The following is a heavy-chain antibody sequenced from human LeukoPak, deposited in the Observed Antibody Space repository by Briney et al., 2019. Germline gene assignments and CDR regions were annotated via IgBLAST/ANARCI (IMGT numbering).Heavy chain of an antibody. Sequence: ASVKVSCKASGYTFTGYYMHWVRQAPGQGLEWMGWITPKSGDTKYVQNFQGRVTMTRDTSISTAYMELSRLTSDDTAVYYCARGGWGRFLEPYYFDYWGQGTLVTVSS. CDR3: ARGGWGRFLEPYYFDY. J-gene: IGHJ4*02. D-gene: IGHD3-3*01. CDR1: GYTFTGYY. V-gene: IGHV1-2*02. CDR2: ITPKSGDT.